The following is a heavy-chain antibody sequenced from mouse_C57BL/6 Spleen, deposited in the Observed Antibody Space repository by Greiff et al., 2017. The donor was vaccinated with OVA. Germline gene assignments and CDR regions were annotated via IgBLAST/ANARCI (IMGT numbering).Heavy chain of an antibody. J-gene: IGHJ4*01. V-gene: IGHV1-22*01. D-gene: IGHD2-1*01. CDR1: GYTFTDYN. Sequence: VQLKESGPELVKPGASVKLSCKASGYTFTDYNMHWVKQSHGKSLEWIGYINPNNGGTSYNQKFKGKATLTVNKSSSTAYMELRSLTSEDSAVYYCAREYYGNYRAMDYWGQGTSVTVSS. CDR2: INPNNGGT. CDR3: AREYYGNYRAMDY.